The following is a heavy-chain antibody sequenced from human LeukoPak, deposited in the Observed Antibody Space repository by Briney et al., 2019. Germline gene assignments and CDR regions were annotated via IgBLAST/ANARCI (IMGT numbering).Heavy chain of an antibody. J-gene: IGHJ3*02. CDR2: IYYSGST. CDR3: ARVDGHYYYDSSGYSFDI. D-gene: IGHD3-22*01. V-gene: IGHV4-30-4*01. Sequence: SETLSLTCTVSGGSISSGDYYWSWIRQPPGKGLEWIGYIYYSGSTYYNPSLKSRVTISVDTSKNQFSLKLSSVTAADTAVYYCARVDGHYYYDSSGYSFDIWGQGTMVTVS. CDR1: GGSISSGDYY.